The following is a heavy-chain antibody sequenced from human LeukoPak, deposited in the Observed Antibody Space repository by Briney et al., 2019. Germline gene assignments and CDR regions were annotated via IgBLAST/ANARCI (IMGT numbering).Heavy chain of an antibody. Sequence: SETLSLTCTVSGGSISSSSYYWGWIRQPPGKGLEWIGSIYYSGSTNYNPSLKSRVTISVDTSKNQFSLKLSSVTAADTAVYYCASIAAAGRHPHDYWGQGTLVTVSS. CDR1: GGSISSSSYY. CDR2: IYYSGST. D-gene: IGHD6-13*01. CDR3: ASIAAAGRHPHDY. V-gene: IGHV4-39*07. J-gene: IGHJ4*02.